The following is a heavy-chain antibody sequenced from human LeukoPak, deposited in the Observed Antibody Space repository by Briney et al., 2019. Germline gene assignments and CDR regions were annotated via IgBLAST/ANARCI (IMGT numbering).Heavy chain of an antibody. CDR3: ARDSTPIWFGEPYRPPPDY. D-gene: IGHD3-10*01. Sequence: GASVKVSCKASGYTFTSYGISWVRQAPGQGLEWMGWISAYNGNTNYAQKLQGRVTMTTDTSTSTAYMELRSLRSDDTAVYYCARDSTPIWFGEPYRPPPDYWGQGTLVTVSS. CDR2: ISAYNGNT. CDR1: GYTFTSYG. V-gene: IGHV1-18*01. J-gene: IGHJ4*02.